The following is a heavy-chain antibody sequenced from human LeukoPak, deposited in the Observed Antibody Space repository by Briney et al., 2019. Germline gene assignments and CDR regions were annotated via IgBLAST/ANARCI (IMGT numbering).Heavy chain of an antibody. V-gene: IGHV3-66*02. D-gene: IGHD6-13*01. CDR2: IYSGGST. J-gene: IGHJ6*03. Sequence: GGSLRLSCAASGFTVSSNYMSWVRQAPGKGLEWVSVIYSGGSTYYADSVKGRFTISRDNSKNTLYLQMNSLRAEDTAVYYCARDRIAAAGYMDVWGKGTTVTVSS. CDR3: ARDRIAAAGYMDV. CDR1: GFTVSSNY.